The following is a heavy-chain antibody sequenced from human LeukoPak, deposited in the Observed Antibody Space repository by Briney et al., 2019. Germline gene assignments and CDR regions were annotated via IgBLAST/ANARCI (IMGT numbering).Heavy chain of an antibody. Sequence: EASLKVSSMPSGYTFTIYGISSVRQAPGQGLGWMGWISSYNGNTNYAQKLQGRVTMTTDTSTSTAYMELKSLRSDDTAVYYCASNYGDYQSYWFDRWGQGTLVTVSS. CDR3: ASNYGDYQSYWFDR. D-gene: IGHD4-17*01. CDR2: ISSYNGNT. V-gene: IGHV1-18*01. J-gene: IGHJ5*02. CDR1: GYTFTIYG.